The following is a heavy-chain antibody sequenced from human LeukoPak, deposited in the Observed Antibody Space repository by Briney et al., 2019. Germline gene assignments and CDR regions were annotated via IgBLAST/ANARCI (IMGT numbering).Heavy chain of an antibody. D-gene: IGHD3-22*01. Sequence: WASVKVSCKASGYTFTSYDINLVRQATGQGLEWMGWMNPNSGNTGYAQKFQGRVTMTRNTSISTAYMELSSLRSEDTAVYYCARWSGVHYDSSGYHDYWGQGTLVTVSS. CDR1: GYTFTSYD. V-gene: IGHV1-8*01. CDR2: MNPNSGNT. CDR3: ARWSGVHYDSSGYHDY. J-gene: IGHJ4*02.